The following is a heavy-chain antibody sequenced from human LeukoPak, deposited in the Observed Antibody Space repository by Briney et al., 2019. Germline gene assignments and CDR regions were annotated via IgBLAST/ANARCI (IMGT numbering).Heavy chain of an antibody. CDR3: ARDRRYSSGWYKDAGFDP. Sequence: SETLSLTCAVYGGSFSGYYWSWIRQPPGKGLEWIGEINHSGSTNYNPSLKSRVTISVDTSKNQFSLKLSSVTAADTAVYYCARDRRYSSGWYKDAGFDPWGQGTLVTVSS. CDR1: GGSFSGYY. D-gene: IGHD6-19*01. CDR2: INHSGST. V-gene: IGHV4-34*01. J-gene: IGHJ5*02.